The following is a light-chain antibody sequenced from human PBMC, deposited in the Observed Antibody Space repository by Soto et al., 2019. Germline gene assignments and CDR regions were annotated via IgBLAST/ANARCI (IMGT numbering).Light chain of an antibody. J-gene: IGKJ5*01. CDR1: QSICSTY. V-gene: IGKV3-20*01. Sequence: EIVLTQSPGTLSLSPGERATLSCRASQSICSTYLAWYQQKPGQAPRLLIYDVSTRATGIPDRFSGSGSGTDFTLTITRLEPEDFAVYYCHQYGCSPITFGQGTRLEIK. CDR2: DVS. CDR3: HQYGCSPIT.